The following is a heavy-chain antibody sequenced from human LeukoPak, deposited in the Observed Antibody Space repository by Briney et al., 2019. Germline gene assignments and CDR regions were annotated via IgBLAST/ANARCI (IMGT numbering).Heavy chain of an antibody. J-gene: IGHJ4*02. D-gene: IGHD3-10*01. Sequence: SETLSLTCAVSGGSISSSNWWRWVRQPPGKGLEWIREIYHSGSTNYNPSLKSRVTISVDKSKNQFSLKLSSVTAADTAVYYCARGLTMVRGVRPFDYWGQGTLVTVSS. CDR1: GGSISSSNW. V-gene: IGHV4-4*02. CDR2: IYHSGST. CDR3: ARGLTMVRGVRPFDY.